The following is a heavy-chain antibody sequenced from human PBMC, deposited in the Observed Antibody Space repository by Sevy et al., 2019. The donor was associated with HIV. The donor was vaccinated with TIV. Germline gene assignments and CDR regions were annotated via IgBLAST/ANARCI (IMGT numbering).Heavy chain of an antibody. Sequence: SQTLSLTCAISGDSVSSNSAAWNWIRQSPSRGLEWLGRTYYRSKWYNDYAVSVKSRITINPDTSKNQLSLQLNSVTPEDTAVYYCARDGGDIVATIYYFDYWGQRTLVTVSS. CDR1: GDSVSSNSAA. J-gene: IGHJ4*02. V-gene: IGHV6-1*01. D-gene: IGHD5-12*01. CDR2: TYYRSKWYN. CDR3: ARDGGDIVATIYYFDY.